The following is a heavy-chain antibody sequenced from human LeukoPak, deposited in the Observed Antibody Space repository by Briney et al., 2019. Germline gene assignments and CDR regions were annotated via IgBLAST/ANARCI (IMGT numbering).Heavy chain of an antibody. CDR1: GGSVSSGSYY. Sequence: SETLSLTCTVSGGSVSSGSYYWSWIRQPPGKGLEWIGYIYYSGSTNYNPSLKSRVTISVDTSKNQFSLKLSSVTAADTAVYYCARSITSSWYGDFQHWGQGTLVTVSS. J-gene: IGHJ1*01. V-gene: IGHV4-61*01. CDR2: IYYSGST. D-gene: IGHD6-13*01. CDR3: ARSITSSWYGDFQH.